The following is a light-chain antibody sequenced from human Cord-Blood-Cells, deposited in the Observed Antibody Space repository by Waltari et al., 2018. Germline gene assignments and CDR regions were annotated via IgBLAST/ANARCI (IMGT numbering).Light chain of an antibody. CDR2: DAS. J-gene: IGKJ3*01. Sequence: IVLTQSPATLSLSPGERATLPCRASQSVSIYLAWYQQKPGQALRLLIYDASNRATGIPARFSGSGSGTDFTLTISSLEPEDFAVYYCQQRSNWPPLCTFGPGTKVDIK. V-gene: IGKV3-11*01. CDR3: QQRSNWPPLCT. CDR1: QSVSIY.